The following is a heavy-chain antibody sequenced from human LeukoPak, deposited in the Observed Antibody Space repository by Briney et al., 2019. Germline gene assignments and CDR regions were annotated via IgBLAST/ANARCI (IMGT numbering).Heavy chain of an antibody. J-gene: IGHJ4*02. CDR3: ARREAEESGPIDY. V-gene: IGHV3-23*01. CDR2: ISGRGDFT. CDR1: GFTFCKSA. D-gene: IGHD3-3*01. Sequence: RTGGSLRLSCAASGFTFCKSAMTWVRQAPGTGLEWVSAISGRGDFTYYADSVKGRFTISRDNSKNMLYLQMTSLRADDTAVYYCARREAEESGPIDYWGQGTLVTVSS.